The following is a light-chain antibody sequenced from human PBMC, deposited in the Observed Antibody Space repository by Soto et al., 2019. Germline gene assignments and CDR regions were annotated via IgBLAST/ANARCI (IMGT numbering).Light chain of an antibody. V-gene: IGKV1-8*01. J-gene: IGKJ2*01. CDR1: QGISSY. CDR3: QQYYSYPYT. CDR2: AAS. Sequence: AIRMTQPPSSFSASTGDRVTITCRASQGISSYLAWYQQKPGKAPKLLIYAASTLQSVVPSRFSGSGSGTDFTLTISCLQSEDFATYYCQQYYSYPYTFGQGTKLEIK.